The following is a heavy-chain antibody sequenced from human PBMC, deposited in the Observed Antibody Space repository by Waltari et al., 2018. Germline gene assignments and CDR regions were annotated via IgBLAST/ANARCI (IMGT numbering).Heavy chain of an antibody. CDR3: ARGGRTFFTLYGMDV. Sequence: QVQLVQSGAEVKKPGASVTVSCKASGYTFTGYYMHWVRQAPGQGLEWMGWMNSNSGGTNYAEKFQGRVTMTRDTSISTAYMDLSRLRSDDRAVYYCARGGRTFFTLYGMDVWGQGTTVTVSS. V-gene: IGHV1-2*02. CDR2: MNSNSGGT. D-gene: IGHD3-3*01. CDR1: GYTFTGYY. J-gene: IGHJ6*02.